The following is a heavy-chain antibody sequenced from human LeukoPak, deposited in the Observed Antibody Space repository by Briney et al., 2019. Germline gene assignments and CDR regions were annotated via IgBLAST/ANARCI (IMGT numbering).Heavy chain of an antibody. J-gene: IGHJ6*02. D-gene: IGHD3-10*01. CDR2: ISWNSGSI. Sequence: GGSLRLSCAASGFTFDDYAMHWVRQAPGKGLEWVSGISWNSGSIGYADSVKGRFTISRDNAKNSLYLQMNSLRAEDTALYYCARDRSWYYGSGSYSYYGMDVWGQGTTVTVSS. CDR1: GFTFDDYA. V-gene: IGHV3-9*01. CDR3: ARDRSWYYGSGSYSYYGMDV.